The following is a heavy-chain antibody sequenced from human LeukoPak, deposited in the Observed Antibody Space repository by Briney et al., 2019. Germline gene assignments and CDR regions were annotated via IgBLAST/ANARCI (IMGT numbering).Heavy chain of an antibody. D-gene: IGHD4-23*01. Sequence: GGSLRLSCAASGFTFSSYWMNWVRQAPGKGLVWVSRVASDGSSTTYADSVKGRFSISRDNAKNTLYLQMNSLRVEDTAVYYCARGRPHGNDYWGQGTLVTVSS. CDR2: VASDGSST. CDR3: ARGRPHGNDY. V-gene: IGHV3-74*01. J-gene: IGHJ4*02. CDR1: GFTFSSYW.